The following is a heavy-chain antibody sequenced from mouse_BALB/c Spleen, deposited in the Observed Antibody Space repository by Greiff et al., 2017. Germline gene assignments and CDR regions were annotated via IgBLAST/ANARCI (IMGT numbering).Heavy chain of an antibody. D-gene: IGHD2-14*01. CDR1: GFTFSSYA. V-gene: IGHV5-9-4*01. J-gene: IGHJ4*01. CDR3: ARVYRYDVYYAMDY. Sequence: EVQGVESGGGLVKPGGSLKLSCAASGFTFSSYAMSWVRQSPEKRLEWVAEISSGGSYTYYPDTVTGRFTISRDNAKNTLYLEMSSLRSEDTAMYYCARVYRYDVYYAMDYWGQGTSVTVSS. CDR2: ISSGGSYT.